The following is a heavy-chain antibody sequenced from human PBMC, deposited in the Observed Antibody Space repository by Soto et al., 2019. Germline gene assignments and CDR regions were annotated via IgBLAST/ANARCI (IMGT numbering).Heavy chain of an antibody. J-gene: IGHJ6*02. D-gene: IGHD5-12*01. CDR1: GASFSDHF. CDR3: ARATSSAYVKVYVLDV. CDR2: INHSGNT. Sequence: SETLSLTCAVSGASFSDHFWTWIRQPPGKGLEWIGEINHSGNTNYNPSLRSRVTISVDTSKNHFSLSLSSVTAADTAVYYCARATSSAYVKVYVLDVWGQGTTVT. V-gene: IGHV4-34*01.